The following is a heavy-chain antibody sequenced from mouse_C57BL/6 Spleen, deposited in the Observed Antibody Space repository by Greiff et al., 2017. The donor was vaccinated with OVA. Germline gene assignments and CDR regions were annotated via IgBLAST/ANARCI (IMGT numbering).Heavy chain of an antibody. CDR2: IFPGSGST. CDR3: AGGLYSNYVGAMDY. V-gene: IGHV1-75*01. CDR1: GYTFTDYY. J-gene: IGHJ4*01. Sequence: QVQLQQSGPVLVKPGASVKISCKASGYTFTDYYINWVKQRPGQGLEWIGWIFPGSGSTYYNEKFKGKATLTVDKSSSTAYMLLSSLTSEDSAVDFCAGGLYSNYVGAMDYWGQGTSVTVSS. D-gene: IGHD2-5*01.